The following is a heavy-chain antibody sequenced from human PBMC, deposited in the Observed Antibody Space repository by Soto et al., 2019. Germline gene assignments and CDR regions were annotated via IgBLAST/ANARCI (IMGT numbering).Heavy chain of an antibody. D-gene: IGHD3-10*01. Sequence: GGSLRLSCAASGFNFSTYGMNWVRQAPGKGLEWVSSISSKGSYIYYTPSVKGRFTIPRDNAKNSVYLQMNSLRAEDTAVYYCGRDRSHYAGVRQIDPWGRGSLLTASS. CDR2: ISSKGSYI. CDR3: GRDRSHYAGVRQIDP. J-gene: IGHJ2*01. CDR1: GFNFSTYG. V-gene: IGHV3-21*04.